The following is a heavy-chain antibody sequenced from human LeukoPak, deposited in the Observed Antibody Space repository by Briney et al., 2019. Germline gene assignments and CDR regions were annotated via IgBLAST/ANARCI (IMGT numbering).Heavy chain of an antibody. CDR2: ISSGGSKI. D-gene: IGHD6-19*01. CDR1: GFTFSDYY. J-gene: IGHJ4*02. Sequence: GGSLRLSCAASGFTFSDYYMSWIRQAPGKGLEWVSYISSGGSKIYYADFVKGRFTISRDNAKNSLYLQMNSLRAEDTAVYYCARRRYVAGSDYWGQGTLVTVSS. V-gene: IGHV3-11*01. CDR3: ARRRYVAGSDY.